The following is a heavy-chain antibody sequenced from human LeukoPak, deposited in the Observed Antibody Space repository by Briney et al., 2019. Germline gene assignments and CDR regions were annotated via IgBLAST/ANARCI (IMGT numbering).Heavy chain of an antibody. CDR2: INTNTGNP. Sequence: ASVKVSCKASGYTFTSYAMNWVRQAPGQGLEWMGWINTNTGNPTYAQGFTGRFVFSLDTSVSTAYLQISSLKAEDTAVYYCARDHEVRGSRMGISDAFDIWGQGTMVTVSS. D-gene: IGHD3-10*01. J-gene: IGHJ3*02. CDR3: ARDHEVRGSRMGISDAFDI. CDR1: GYTFTSYA. V-gene: IGHV7-4-1*02.